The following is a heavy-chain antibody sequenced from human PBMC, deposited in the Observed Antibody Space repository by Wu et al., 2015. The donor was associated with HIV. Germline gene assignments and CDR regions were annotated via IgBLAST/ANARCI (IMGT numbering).Heavy chain of an antibody. CDR3: ARDISRIAAAQDAFDI. Sequence: QVYLVQSGIEVKKPGSSVKVSCKASGGTFSSYAISWVRQAPGQGLEWMGRIIPIFGTANYAQKFQGRVTITADESTSTAYMELSSLRSEDTAVYYCARDISRIAAAQDAFDIWAKGQWSPSLQ. J-gene: IGHJ3*02. D-gene: IGHD6-13*01. CDR2: IIPIFGTA. V-gene: IGHV1-69*13. CDR1: GGTFSSYA.